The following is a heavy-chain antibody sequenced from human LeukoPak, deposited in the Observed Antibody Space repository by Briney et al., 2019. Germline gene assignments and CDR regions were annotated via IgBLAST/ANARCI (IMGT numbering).Heavy chain of an antibody. D-gene: IGHD3-16*02. J-gene: IGHJ4*02. CDR2: IKHSEST. CDR1: GGSFSGYY. CDR3: ARGRSDYVWGSYRLPFDY. Sequence: KSSETLSLTCAVYGGSFSGYYWRWIRKPPGKGLEWIGEIKHSESTNYNPSLKSRVTISVDTSKNQFSLKLSSVTAADTAIYYCARGRSDYVWGSYRLPFDYWGQGTLVTVSS. V-gene: IGHV4-34*01.